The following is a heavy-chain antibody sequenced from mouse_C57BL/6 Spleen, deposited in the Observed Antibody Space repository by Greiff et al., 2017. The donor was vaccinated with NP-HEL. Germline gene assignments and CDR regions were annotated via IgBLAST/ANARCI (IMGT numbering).Heavy chain of an antibody. CDR2: IYPGSGNT. CDR3: ARRYYAMDY. Sequence: QVQLKQSGPELVKPGASVKISCKASGYSFTSYYIHWVKQRPGQGLEWVGWIYPGSGNTKYNEKFKGKATLTADTSSSTAYMQLSSLTSEDSAVYYCARRYYAMDYWGQGTSVTVSS. J-gene: IGHJ4*01. CDR1: GYSFTSYY. V-gene: IGHV1-66*01.